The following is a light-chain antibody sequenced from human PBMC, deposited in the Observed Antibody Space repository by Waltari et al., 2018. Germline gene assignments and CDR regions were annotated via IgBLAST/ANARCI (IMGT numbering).Light chain of an antibody. CDR3: SSYSTSITPYV. Sequence: QSALTQPASVSGSPGQSITISCTGTSSDVGGYNHVSWYQQHTGKAPKLMIYDVSSRPSGVSNRFFGSKSGNTASLTISGLQAEDEAVYFCSSYSTSITPYVFGTGTKVTVL. CDR1: SSDVGGYNH. CDR2: DVS. J-gene: IGLJ1*01. V-gene: IGLV2-14*03.